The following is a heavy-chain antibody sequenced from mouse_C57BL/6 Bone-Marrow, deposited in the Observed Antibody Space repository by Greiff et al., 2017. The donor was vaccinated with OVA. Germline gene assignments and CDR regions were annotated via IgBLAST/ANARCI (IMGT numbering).Heavy chain of an antibody. V-gene: IGHV1-63*01. CDR2: IYPGGGYT. D-gene: IGHD1-2*01. Sequence: QVHVKQSGAELVRPGTSVKMSCKASGYTFTNYWIGWAKQRPGHGLEWIGDIYPGGGYTNYNEKFKGKATLTADKSSSTAYMQFSSLTSEDSAIYYCARSRLRYYAMDYWGQGTSVTVSS. J-gene: IGHJ4*01. CDR3: ARSRLRYYAMDY. CDR1: GYTFTNYW.